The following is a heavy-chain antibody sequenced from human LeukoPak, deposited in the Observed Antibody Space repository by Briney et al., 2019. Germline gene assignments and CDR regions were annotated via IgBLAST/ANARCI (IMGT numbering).Heavy chain of an antibody. Sequence: SVKVSCKPSGYSFTGYYMHWVRQAPGQGLEWMGGIIPIFGTANYAQKFQGRVTITADESTSTAYMELSSLRSEDTAVYYCAREGYSSGFDYWGQGTLVTVSS. D-gene: IGHD6-19*01. J-gene: IGHJ4*02. CDR1: GYSFTGYY. V-gene: IGHV1-69*13. CDR3: AREGYSSGFDY. CDR2: IIPIFGTA.